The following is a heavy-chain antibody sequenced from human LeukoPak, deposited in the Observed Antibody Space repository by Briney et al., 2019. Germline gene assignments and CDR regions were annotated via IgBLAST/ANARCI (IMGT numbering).Heavy chain of an antibody. Sequence: SVKVSCKASGFTFTKSALQWVRQARGQRLEWIGWIVVGSGNTDYAQNFQERVTITRDMFTSTAYMELSSLRSEDTAVYYCAAGLRGPTVTGKYYYYGMDVWGQGPTVTVSS. CDR2: IVVGSGNT. J-gene: IGHJ6*02. D-gene: IGHD4-11*01. V-gene: IGHV1-58*01. CDR1: GFTFTKSA. CDR3: AAGLRGPTVTGKYYYYGMDV.